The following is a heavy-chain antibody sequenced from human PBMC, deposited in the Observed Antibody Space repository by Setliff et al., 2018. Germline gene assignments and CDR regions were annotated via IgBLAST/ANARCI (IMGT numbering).Heavy chain of an antibody. J-gene: IGHJ4*02. V-gene: IGHV4-59*12. CDR3: ARDRVVVLAGRRGFYFDY. CDR2: VYYSGLT. D-gene: IGHD2-15*01. CDR1: GGSISTYY. Sequence: SETLSLTCTVSGGSISTYYWSWIRQPPGKGLEFIGYVYYSGLTNYDPSLKSRVTMSVDSSKNQFSLKLSSVTAADTAVYYCARDRVVVLAGRRGFYFDYWGQGTLVTVSS.